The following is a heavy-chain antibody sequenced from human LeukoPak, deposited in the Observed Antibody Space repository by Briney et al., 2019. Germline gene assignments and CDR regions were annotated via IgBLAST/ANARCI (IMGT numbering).Heavy chain of an antibody. V-gene: IGHV1-69*13. CDR2: IIPIFGTA. CDR1: GGTFISYA. D-gene: IGHD3-22*01. Sequence: ASVKVSCKASGGTFISYAISWVRQAPGQGLEWMGGIIPIFGTANYAQKFQGRVTITADESTSTAYMELSSLRSEDTAVYYCARVGYYDSSGTFDYWGQGTLVTVSS. CDR3: ARVGYYDSSGTFDY. J-gene: IGHJ4*02.